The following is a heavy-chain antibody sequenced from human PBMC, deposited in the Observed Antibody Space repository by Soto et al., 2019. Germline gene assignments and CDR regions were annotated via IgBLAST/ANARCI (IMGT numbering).Heavy chain of an antibody. Sequence: SETLSLTCTVSGGSIRSSSYYWGWIRQPPGKGLEWIGYIYYSGSTNYNPSLKSRVTISVDTSKNQFSLKLSSVTAADTAVYYCSRPYLDCTDGVCSYDAFDIWGQGTMVTVSS. J-gene: IGHJ3*02. V-gene: IGHV4-61*05. CDR1: GGSIRSSSYY. D-gene: IGHD2-8*01. CDR2: IYYSGST. CDR3: SRPYLDCTDGVCSYDAFDI.